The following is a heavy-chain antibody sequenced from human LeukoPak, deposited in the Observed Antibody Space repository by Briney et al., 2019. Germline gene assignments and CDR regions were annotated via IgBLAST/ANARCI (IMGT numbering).Heavy chain of an antibody. D-gene: IGHD6-13*01. CDR3: ARVSKQLVRDY. CDR2: INPSGGST. CDR1: GYXFTSYY. V-gene: IGHV1-46*01. J-gene: IGHJ4*02. Sequence: SVKVSCNASGYXFTSYYMHWVRQAPGQGLEWMGIINPSGGSTSYAQKFQGRVTMTRDTSTSTVYMELSSLRSEDTAVYYCARVSKQLVRDYWGQGTLVTVSS.